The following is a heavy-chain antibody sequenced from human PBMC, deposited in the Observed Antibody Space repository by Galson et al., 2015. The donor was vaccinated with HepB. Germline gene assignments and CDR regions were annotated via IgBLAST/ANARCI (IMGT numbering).Heavy chain of an antibody. CDR2: IIPIFGTA. V-gene: IGHV1-69*13. CDR3: ARSQAITMVRGANPYYGMDV. J-gene: IGHJ6*02. D-gene: IGHD3-10*01. CDR1: GGTFSSYA. Sequence: SVKVSCKASGGTFSSYAISWVRRAPGQGLEWMGGIIPIFGTANYAQKFQGRVTITADESTSTAYMELSSLRSEDTAVYYCARSQAITMVRGANPYYGMDVWGQGTTVTVSS.